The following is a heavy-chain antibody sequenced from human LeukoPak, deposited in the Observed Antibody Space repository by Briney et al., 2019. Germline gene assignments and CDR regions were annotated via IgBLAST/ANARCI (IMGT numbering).Heavy chain of an antibody. CDR3: ARVWYSSSSFDY. Sequence: GSLRLSCAASGFTFSDYYMSWIRQAPGKGLEWVSYISSSGSTIYYADSVKGRFTISRDNAKNSLYLQMNSLRAEDTAVYYCARVWYSSSSFDYWGQGTLVTVSS. CDR2: ISSSGSTI. V-gene: IGHV3-11*04. J-gene: IGHJ4*02. D-gene: IGHD6-13*01. CDR1: GFTFSDYY.